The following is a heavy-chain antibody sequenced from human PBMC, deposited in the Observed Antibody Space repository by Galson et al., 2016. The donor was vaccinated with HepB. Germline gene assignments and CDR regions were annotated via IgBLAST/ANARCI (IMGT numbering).Heavy chain of an antibody. Sequence: SLRLSCAASGFTFSSSGMHCVRQAPGKGVEWVAVIWYDGSNNYYADSVKGRFTISRDNSKNTLYLQMNSLRAEDTAVYYCARDPVASSTWYYFDYWGQGTLVTVSS. CDR2: IWYDGSNN. CDR3: ARDPVASSTWYYFDY. V-gene: IGHV3-33*01. J-gene: IGHJ4*02. D-gene: IGHD4-11*01. CDR1: GFTFSSSG.